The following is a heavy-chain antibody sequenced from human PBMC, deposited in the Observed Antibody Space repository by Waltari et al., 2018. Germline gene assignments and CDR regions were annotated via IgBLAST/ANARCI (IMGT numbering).Heavy chain of an antibody. CDR3: ATRSVLTSFGSAHPTWFDS. D-gene: IGHD3-9*01. J-gene: IGHJ5*01. Sequence: HLQLQESGPGLVKPSGTLSLTCSVSGGSINSTAFYWGWIRQPPGKGLEGFATAKARRPADCNPSLRGRVTISVDTSKRQFSLKLTSVTAADTAVYYCATRSVLTSFGSAHPTWFDSWGQGTPVTVSS. V-gene: IGHV4-39*01. CDR1: GGSINSTAFY. CDR2: AKARRPA.